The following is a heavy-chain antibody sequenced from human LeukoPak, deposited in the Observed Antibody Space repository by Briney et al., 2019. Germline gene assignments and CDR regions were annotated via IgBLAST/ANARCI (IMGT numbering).Heavy chain of an antibody. J-gene: IGHJ4*02. Sequence: ASVKVSCKASGYTFTSYDIKWVRQATGQGLEWMGRMNPNSGNTGYAQKFQGRVTMTRNTSISTAYMELSSLRSEDTAVYYCATWRRSHRDVDYWGQGTLVTVSS. CDR3: ATWRRSHRDVDY. CDR2: MNPNSGNT. D-gene: IGHD5-24*01. CDR1: GYTFTSYD. V-gene: IGHV1-8*01.